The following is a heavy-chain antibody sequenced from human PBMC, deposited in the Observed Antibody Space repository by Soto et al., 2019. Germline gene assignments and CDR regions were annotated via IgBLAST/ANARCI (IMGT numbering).Heavy chain of an antibody. CDR1: GGSISSYY. CDR2: IYYSGST. V-gene: IGHV4-59*08. J-gene: IGHJ4*02. Sequence: SETLSLTCTVSGGSISSYYWSWIRQPPGKGLEWIGYIYYSGSTNYNPSLKSRVTISVDTSKNQFSLKLSSVTAADTAVYYCARHSGANFFGAYYDILTGSFDYWGQGTLVTVSS. CDR3: ARHSGANFFGAYYDILTGSFDY. D-gene: IGHD3-9*01.